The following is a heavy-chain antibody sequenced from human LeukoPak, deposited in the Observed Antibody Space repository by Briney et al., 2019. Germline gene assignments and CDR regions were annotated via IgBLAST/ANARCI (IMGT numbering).Heavy chain of an antibody. Sequence: ASETLSLTCTVSGGSISSYYWSWIRQPPGKGLEWIGYIYYSGSTNYNTSLKSRVTISVDTSKNQFSLKLSSVTAADTAVYYCARTYCGGDCYSEEDIWGQGTMVTVSS. CDR2: IYYSGST. J-gene: IGHJ3*02. CDR3: ARTYCGGDCYSEEDI. CDR1: GGSISSYY. V-gene: IGHV4-59*01. D-gene: IGHD2-21*02.